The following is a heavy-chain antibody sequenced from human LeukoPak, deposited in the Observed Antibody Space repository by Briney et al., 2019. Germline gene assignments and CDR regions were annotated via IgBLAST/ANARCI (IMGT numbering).Heavy chain of an antibody. CDR3: ARPSRYCSSTSCFDY. CDR1: GFTFSSYA. D-gene: IGHD2-2*01. V-gene: IGHV3-23*01. CDR2: ISGSGGST. Sequence: GGSLRLSCAASGFTFSSYAMSWVRQAPGKGLEWVSAISGSGGSTYYADSVKGRFTISRDNSKNTLYLQMNSLRAEDTAVYYCARPSRYCSSTSCFDYWGQGTLVTVSS. J-gene: IGHJ4*02.